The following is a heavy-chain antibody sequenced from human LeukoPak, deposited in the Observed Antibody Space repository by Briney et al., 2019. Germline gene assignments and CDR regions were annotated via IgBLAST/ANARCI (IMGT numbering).Heavy chain of an antibody. CDR3: ARRAELGMRYFDS. CDR1: GYIFTDYW. J-gene: IGHJ4*02. D-gene: IGHD3-16*01. CDR2: IYCDGSKT. V-gene: IGHV5-51*01. Sequence: GESLKLSCQTSGYIFTDYWIGWVRQMPGKGLEWMAIIYCDGSKTIYSPSFQTQVTISVDKSTNTAYLQWTSLKASDTAIYFCARRAELGMRYFDSGGQGALVTVSS.